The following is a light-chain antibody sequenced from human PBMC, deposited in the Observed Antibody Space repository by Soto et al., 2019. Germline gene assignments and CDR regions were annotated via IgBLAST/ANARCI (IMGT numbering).Light chain of an antibody. Sequence: IVLTQSPGTLSLSPGERATLSCRASHSFSSRCLAWYQQKPRQAPRLLISDACNRAADIPSRFSGRGSGTDFTLTISRLPPEDFAVYYCQQRSNWAVTFGQGTRLEIK. CDR3: QQRSNWAVT. CDR2: DAC. V-gene: IGKV3D-20*02. CDR1: HSFSSRC. J-gene: IGKJ5*01.